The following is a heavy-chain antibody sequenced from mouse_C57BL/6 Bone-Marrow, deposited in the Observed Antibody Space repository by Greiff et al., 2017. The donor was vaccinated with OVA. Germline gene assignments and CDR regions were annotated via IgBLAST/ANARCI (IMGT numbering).Heavy chain of an antibody. V-gene: IGHV1-69*01. CDR3: ASNYGY. CDR1: GYTFTSYW. CDR2: IDPSDSYT. D-gene: IGHD1-1*01. Sequence: VQLQQSGAELVMPGASVKLSCKASGYTFTSYWMHWVKQRPGQGLEWIGEIDPSDSYTNYTQKFKGKSTLTVDKSSSTAYMQLSSPTSEDSAVYYGASNYGYWGQGTTLTVSS. J-gene: IGHJ2*01.